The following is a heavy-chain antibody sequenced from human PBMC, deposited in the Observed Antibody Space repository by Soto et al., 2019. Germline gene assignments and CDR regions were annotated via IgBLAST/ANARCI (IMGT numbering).Heavy chain of an antibody. J-gene: IGHJ3*02. CDR3: ARRILLWPVRDAFDI. D-gene: IGHD3-10*01. CDR2: IYPEDSDT. V-gene: IGHV5-51*03. Sequence: EVQLVQSGAEVKKPGESLKISCKGFGYTYPSYWIGWVRQMPGKGLEWMGIIYPEDSDTRYSPSFQGQVTISADKSISNAYLQWSSLKASDTAMYYCARRILLWPVRDAFDIWGQGTMVTVSS. CDR1: GYTYPSYW.